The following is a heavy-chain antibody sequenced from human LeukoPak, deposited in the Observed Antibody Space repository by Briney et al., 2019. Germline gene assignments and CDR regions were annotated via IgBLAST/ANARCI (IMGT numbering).Heavy chain of an antibody. Sequence: GGSLRLSCAASGFTFSTYGMHWVRQAPGKGLEWVAFIRYDGSEKYSTDSVKGRFTISRDNSKNTLYLRMNSLTAEDTAVYYCAKDRSYHYFDYWGQGNLVTVSS. CDR2: IRYDGSEK. CDR3: AKDRSYHYFDY. D-gene: IGHD5-18*01. CDR1: GFTFSTYG. J-gene: IGHJ4*02. V-gene: IGHV3-30*02.